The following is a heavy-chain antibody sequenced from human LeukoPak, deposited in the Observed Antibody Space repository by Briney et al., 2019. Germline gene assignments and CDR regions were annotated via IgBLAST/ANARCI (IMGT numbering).Heavy chain of an antibody. J-gene: IGHJ4*02. Sequence: GGSLRLSCATSTFTFSTYWMHWVRQAPGKGLVWVSRINHDGSTTSYADSVKGRFTISRDNAKNTLYLQKNSLRAEDTAVYFCARGTGYGVFDYWGQGTLVTVSS. CDR3: ARGTGYGVFDY. D-gene: IGHD1-14*01. CDR1: TFTFSTYW. CDR2: INHDGSTT. V-gene: IGHV3-74*01.